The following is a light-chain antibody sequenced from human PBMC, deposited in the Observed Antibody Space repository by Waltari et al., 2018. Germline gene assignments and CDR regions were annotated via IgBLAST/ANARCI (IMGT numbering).Light chain of an antibody. CDR1: QSVLYSPNNKNY. Sequence: DIVMTQSPDSLAVSLGERATINCKSSQSVLYSPNNKNYLAWYQQQPGQPPKLLIYWASTRESGVPDRFSGSGSGTDFTLTISSLQAEDVAVYYCQQYYSTPWTFGQGTKVEIK. J-gene: IGKJ1*01. CDR3: QQYYSTPWT. V-gene: IGKV4-1*01. CDR2: WAS.